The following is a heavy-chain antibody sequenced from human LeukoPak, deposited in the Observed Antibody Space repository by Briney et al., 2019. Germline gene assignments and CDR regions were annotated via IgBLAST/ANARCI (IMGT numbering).Heavy chain of an antibody. CDR1: GGSISNSSYF. V-gene: IGHV4-39*01. Sequence: SETLSLTCSVSGGSISNSSYFWGWVRQPPGKGLEWIGSIYYAGSTYYNPSLKSRVTISVDTSKNQFSLKLSSVTAADTAVYYCARHDRSGWYLNWFDPWGQGTLVTVSS. CDR3: ARHDRSGWYLNWFDP. D-gene: IGHD6-19*01. CDR2: IYYAGST. J-gene: IGHJ5*02.